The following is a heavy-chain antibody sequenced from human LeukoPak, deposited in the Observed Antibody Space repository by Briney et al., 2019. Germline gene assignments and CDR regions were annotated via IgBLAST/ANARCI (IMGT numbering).Heavy chain of an antibody. J-gene: IGHJ4*02. V-gene: IGHV3-23*01. CDR3: ANVGKYYYDSSGTLDY. Sequence: PGGSLRLSCAASGFTFSSYAKSWVRQAPGKGLEWVSAISGSGGSTYYADSVKGRFTISRDNSKNTLYLQMNSLRAEDTAVYYCANVGKYYYDSSGTLDYWGQGTLVTVSS. D-gene: IGHD3-22*01. CDR2: ISGSGGST. CDR1: GFTFSSYA.